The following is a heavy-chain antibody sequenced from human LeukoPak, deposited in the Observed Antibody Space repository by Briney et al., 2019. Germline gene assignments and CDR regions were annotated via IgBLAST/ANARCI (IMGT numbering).Heavy chain of an antibody. CDR3: ARDHSSGWYSDYFDY. CDR1: GFTFSSYG. D-gene: IGHD6-19*01. J-gene: IGHJ4*02. CDR2: IWYDGSNK. Sequence: GGSLRLSCAASGFTFSSYGMHWVRQAPGKGLEWVAVIWYDGSNKYYADSVKGRFTISRDNSKNTLYLQMNSLRDEDTAVYYCARDHSSGWYSDYFDYWGQGTLVTVSS. V-gene: IGHV3-33*01.